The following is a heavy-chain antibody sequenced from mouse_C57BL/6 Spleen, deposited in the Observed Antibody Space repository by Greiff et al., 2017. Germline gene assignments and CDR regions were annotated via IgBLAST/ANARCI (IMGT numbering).Heavy chain of an antibody. CDR1: GYTFTGYW. CDR2: ILPGSGCT. CDR3: AGAYYSNDGNY. J-gene: IGHJ2*01. V-gene: IGHV1-9*01. Sequence: VQLQQSGAELMKPGASVKLSCKATGYTFTGYWIDWVKQRPGNGLEWIGEILPGSGCTNYNEKFKGKATFTADTSTNTAYMQLSSLTTEDSAIYYCAGAYYSNDGNYGGQGTTLTVSS. D-gene: IGHD2-5*01.